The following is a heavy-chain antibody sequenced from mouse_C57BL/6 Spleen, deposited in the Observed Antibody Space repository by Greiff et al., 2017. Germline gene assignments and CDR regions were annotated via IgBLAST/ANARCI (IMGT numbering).Heavy chain of an antibody. CDR1: GFTFSSYA. D-gene: IGHD1-1*01. CDR3: TRRGDYGSSYDWYFDV. CDR2: ISSGGDYI. Sequence: EVQGVESGEGLVKPGGSLKLSCAASGFTFSSYAMSWVRQTPEQRLEWVAYISSGGDYIYYADTVKGRFTISRDNARNTQYLQMSSLKSEDTAMYYCTRRGDYGSSYDWYFDVWGTGTTVTVSS. V-gene: IGHV5-9-1*02. J-gene: IGHJ1*03.